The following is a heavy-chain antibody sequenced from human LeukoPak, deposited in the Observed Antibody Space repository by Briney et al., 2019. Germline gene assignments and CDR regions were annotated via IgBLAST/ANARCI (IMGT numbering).Heavy chain of an antibody. CDR3: ARVAGWVARQGFGY. CDR2: ISNDGSKN. D-gene: IGHD1-26*01. J-gene: IGHJ4*02. CDR1: GFTFSSYS. V-gene: IGHV3-30*01. Sequence: GGSLTLACPASGFTFSSYSMHWVRQAPGKGLEWVAVISNDGSKNSYADSVKGRFTISRDNSKNTVDLQMNSLRGEDTAVYYFARVAGWVARQGFGYWGQGTLVTVSS.